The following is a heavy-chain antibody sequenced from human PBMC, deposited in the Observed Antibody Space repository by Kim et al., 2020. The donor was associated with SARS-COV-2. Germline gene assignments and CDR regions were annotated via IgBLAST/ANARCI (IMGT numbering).Heavy chain of an antibody. J-gene: IGHJ3*02. Sequence: TYYNPTLKMRVTISVDTSKNQFSLKRSSVTDGDTAGYYCAGHQITVGFDIWGQGTMVTVSS. V-gene: IGHV4-39*01. D-gene: IGHD3-10*01. CDR2: T. CDR3: AGHQITVGFDI.